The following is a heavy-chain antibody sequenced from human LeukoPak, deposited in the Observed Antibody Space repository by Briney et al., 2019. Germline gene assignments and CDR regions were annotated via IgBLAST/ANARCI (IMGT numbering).Heavy chain of an antibody. CDR1: GFTFSSYA. CDR2: IFNSGST. D-gene: IGHD3-22*01. J-gene: IGHJ3*02. V-gene: IGHV4-38-2*02. CDR3: AREDYYDSSGYWFEAANDAFDI. Sequence: GSLRLSCAASGFTFSSYAMTWVRQALGKGLEWIGSIFNSGSTYYNPSLKSRVTLSVDTPKNQFSLNLSSVTAADTAVYYCAREDYYDSSGYWFEAANDAFDIWGQGTMVTVSS.